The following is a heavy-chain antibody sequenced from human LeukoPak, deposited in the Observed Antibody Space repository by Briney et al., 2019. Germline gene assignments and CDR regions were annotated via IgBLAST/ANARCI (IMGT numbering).Heavy chain of an antibody. CDR3: ARELDSSGYNNRDY. Sequence: GGSLRLSCAASGFTFNVYTMNWVRQAPGKGLEWVSSVDSSSSYIYYADSVKGRFIISRDNAKNVLFLQMDSLGVEDTAVYYYARELDSSGYNNRDYWGQGTLVTVSS. CDR2: VDSSSSYI. V-gene: IGHV3-21*01. CDR1: GFTFNVYT. J-gene: IGHJ4*02. D-gene: IGHD3-22*01.